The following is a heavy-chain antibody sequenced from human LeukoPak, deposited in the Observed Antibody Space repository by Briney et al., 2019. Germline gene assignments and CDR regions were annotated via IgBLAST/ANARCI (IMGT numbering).Heavy chain of an antibody. J-gene: IGHJ3*02. V-gene: IGHV7-4-1*02. Sequence: GASVKVSCKASGYTFSKYAMNWVRQAPGQGLEWMGWINTKTGNPTYAQGFTGRFVFSLETSVSTAHLQISSLKAEDTAVYYCARGAMIVVVNDAFDIWGQGTMVTVSS. CDR2: INTKTGNP. CDR1: GYTFSKYA. CDR3: ARGAMIVVVNDAFDI. D-gene: IGHD3-22*01.